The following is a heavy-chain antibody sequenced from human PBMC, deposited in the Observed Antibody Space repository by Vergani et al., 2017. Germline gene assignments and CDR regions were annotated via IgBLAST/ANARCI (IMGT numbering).Heavy chain of an antibody. CDR1: GFTFSSYS. J-gene: IGHJ4*02. V-gene: IGHV3-48*01. Sequence: EVQLVESGGGLVQPGGSLRLSCAASGFTFSSYSMNWVRQAPGKGLEWVSYISSSSSTIYYADSVKGRYTISRDNTKNSLYLQMNILRAEDTAVYYCARDRRYYYYSSGEFDYWGQGTLVTVSS. CDR2: ISSSSSTI. CDR3: ARDRRYYYYSSGEFDY. D-gene: IGHD3-22*01.